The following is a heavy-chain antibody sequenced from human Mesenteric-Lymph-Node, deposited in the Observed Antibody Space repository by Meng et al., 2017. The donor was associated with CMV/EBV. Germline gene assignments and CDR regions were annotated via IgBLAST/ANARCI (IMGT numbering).Heavy chain of an antibody. Sequence: SGGSLSSGDSSWSWLRQSPGKGLEWIGYIYHTGNTYHNPSLKSRIFISVDTPKSQFSLRLRSVTAADTAVYYCATVPHFTSGYYFDHWGQGMVVTVSS. D-gene: IGHD5-12*01. V-gene: IGHV4-30-4*01. CDR2: IYHTGNT. CDR1: GGSLSSGDSS. CDR3: ATVPHFTSGYYFDH. J-gene: IGHJ4*02.